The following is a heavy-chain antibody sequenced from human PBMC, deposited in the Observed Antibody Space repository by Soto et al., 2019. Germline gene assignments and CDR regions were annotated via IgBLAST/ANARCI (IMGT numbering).Heavy chain of an antibody. V-gene: IGHV4-31*03. CDR3: ARGSPKYYDILTGYRTFDY. Sequence: QVQLQESGPGLVKPSQTLSLTCTVSGGSISSGGYYWSWIRQHPGKGLEWIGYIYYSGRTYYNPSLKSRVTISVDTSKNQFSLKLSSVTAADTAVYYCARGSPKYYDILTGYRTFDYWGQGTLVTVSS. J-gene: IGHJ4*02. CDR2: IYYSGRT. CDR1: GGSISSGGYY. D-gene: IGHD3-9*01.